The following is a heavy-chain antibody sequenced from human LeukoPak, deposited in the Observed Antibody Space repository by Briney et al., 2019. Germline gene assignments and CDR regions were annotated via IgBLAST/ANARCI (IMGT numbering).Heavy chain of an antibody. Sequence: GGSLRLSCAASGFTFSSYSMNWVRQAPGKGLEWVSYISSSSSTIYYADSVKGRFTISRDNAKNSLYLQMNSLRAEDTAVYYCARDRAGGEMATTFDYWGQGTLVTVSS. CDR3: ARDRAGGEMATTFDY. CDR1: GFTFSSYS. V-gene: IGHV3-48*04. D-gene: IGHD5-24*01. J-gene: IGHJ4*02. CDR2: ISSSSSTI.